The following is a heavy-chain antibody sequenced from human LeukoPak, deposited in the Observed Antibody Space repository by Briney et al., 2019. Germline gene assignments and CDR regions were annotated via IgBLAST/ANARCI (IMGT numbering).Heavy chain of an antibody. CDR3: AKVEVSGDHTPDPYYYYGMDV. J-gene: IGHJ6*02. V-gene: IGHV3-23*01. CDR1: GFTFSSYG. CDR2: ISGSGGST. D-gene: IGHD2-21*02. Sequence: PGRSLRLSCAASGFTFSSYGMHWVRQAPGKGLEWVSAISGSGGSTYYADSVKGRFTISRDNSKNTLYLQMNSLRAEDTAVYYCAKVEVSGDHTPDPYYYYGMDVWGQGTTVTVSS.